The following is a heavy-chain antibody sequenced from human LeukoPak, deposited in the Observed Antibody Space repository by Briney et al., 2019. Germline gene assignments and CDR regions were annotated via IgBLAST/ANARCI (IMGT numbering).Heavy chain of an antibody. V-gene: IGHV3-66*01. CDR3: ARVRGSSYFDY. Sequence: GGSLRLSCAASGFTFSDYYMSWVRQAPGKGLEWVSVLYSGGSTYYADSVKGRFTISRDNSKNTLYLQMNSLRAEDTAVYYCARVRGSSYFDYWGQGTLVTVSS. CDR2: LYSGGST. CDR1: GFTFSDYY. J-gene: IGHJ4*02. D-gene: IGHD1-26*01.